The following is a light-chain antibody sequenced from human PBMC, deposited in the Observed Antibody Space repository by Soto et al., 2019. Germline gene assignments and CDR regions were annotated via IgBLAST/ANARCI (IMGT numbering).Light chain of an antibody. V-gene: IGKV1-5*01. J-gene: IGKJ5*01. CDR1: QSVNKW. CDR3: QQLNSYPNT. Sequence: DIQMTQSPSTLSASVGDRVTITCRASQSVNKWLAWFQQKPGKVPKLLIFDASTLQTGVPSRFGGGGSGTEFTLTISGLQPEDFVTYYCQQLNSYPNTFGQGTRLEIK. CDR2: DAS.